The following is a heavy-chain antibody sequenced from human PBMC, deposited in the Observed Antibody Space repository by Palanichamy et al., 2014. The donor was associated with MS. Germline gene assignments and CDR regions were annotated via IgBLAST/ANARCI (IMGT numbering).Heavy chain of an antibody. V-gene: IGHV3-23*01. CDR2: ISGSGRST. D-gene: IGHD1-1*01. Sequence: QLLDSGGTTWCGRGGPVRLSCAASGFTFSSHAMSWVRQAPGKGLEWISAISGSGRSTYYADSVKGRFTISRDNSENTLYLQLNSLRAEDTAVYYCAKDLWNQYYFDSWGQGTLVTVSS. J-gene: IGHJ4*02. CDR1: GFTFSSHA. CDR3: AKDLWNQYYFDS.